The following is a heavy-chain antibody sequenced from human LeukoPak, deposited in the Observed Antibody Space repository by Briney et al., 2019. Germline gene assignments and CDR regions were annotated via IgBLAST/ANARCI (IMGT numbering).Heavy chain of an antibody. CDR1: GFTFSNYW. CDR2: IKQDESEK. Sequence: GGSLRLSCAVSGFTFSNYWMSWVREAPGKGLEWVAHIKQDESEKYYVDSVKGRYTISRDNAKNSLYLQMNSLRAEDTAIYYCARDKIVGASKFDYWGQGTLVTVSS. D-gene: IGHD1-26*01. CDR3: ARDKIVGASKFDY. J-gene: IGHJ4*02. V-gene: IGHV3-7*01.